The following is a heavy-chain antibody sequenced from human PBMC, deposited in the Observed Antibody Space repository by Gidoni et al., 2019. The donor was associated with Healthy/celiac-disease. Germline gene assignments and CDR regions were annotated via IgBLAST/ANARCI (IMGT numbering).Heavy chain of an antibody. J-gene: IGHJ4*02. CDR3: AKSYGSGSYYPQAY. V-gene: IGHV3-20*04. CDR2: INWNGGST. D-gene: IGHD3-10*01. CDR1: GFTFDAYG. Sequence: EVQLVESGGGVVRPGGSLRLACAASGFTFDAYGMSWVRHAPGKGLEWVSGINWNGGSTGYADAVKGRFTISRDNAKNSLYLQMNSLRAEDTALYYCAKSYGSGSYYPQAYWGQGTLVTVSS.